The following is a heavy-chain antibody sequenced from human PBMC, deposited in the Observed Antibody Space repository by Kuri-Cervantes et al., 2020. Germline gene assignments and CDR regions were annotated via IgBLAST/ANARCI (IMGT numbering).Heavy chain of an antibody. J-gene: IGHJ6*02. CDR1: GFTFSNAW. Sequence: GESLKISCAASGFTFSNAWMSWVRQAPGKGLEWVGRIKSKTDGGTTDYAAPVKGRFTISRDDSKNTLYLQMNSLKTEDTAVYYCAREEVVFFDYYGMDVWGQGTTVTVSS. CDR2: IKSKTDGGTT. V-gene: IGHV3-15*01. D-gene: IGHD2-15*01. CDR3: AREEVVFFDYYGMDV.